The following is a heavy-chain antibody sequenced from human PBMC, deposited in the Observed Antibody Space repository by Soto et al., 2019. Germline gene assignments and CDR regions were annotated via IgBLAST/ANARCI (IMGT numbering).Heavy chain of an antibody. J-gene: IGHJ4*02. CDR1: GFIFSDYY. CDR2: ISNSESDI. D-gene: IGHD5-18*01. V-gene: IGHV3-11*01. CDR3: ARSSGYGYGYPSYYFDY. Sequence: QVQLVESGGGLVKPGGSLRLSCVASGFIFSDYYMTWIRQAPGKGLEWVSYISNSESDIYYADSVKGRFTISRDNAKKSLYLQMNSLRAEYAAIYYCARSSGYGYGYPSYYFDYWGQGTLVTVSS.